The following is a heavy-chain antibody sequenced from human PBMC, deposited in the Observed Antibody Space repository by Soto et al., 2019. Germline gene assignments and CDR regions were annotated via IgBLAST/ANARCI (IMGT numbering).Heavy chain of an antibody. V-gene: IGHV2-5*01. CDR2: IYWNDDR. J-gene: IGHJ4*02. CDR1: GFSLSTTGVG. Sequence: QITLKESGPTLVKPTQTLTLTCTFSGFSLSTTGVGVGWIRQPPGKALEWLALIYWNDDRRYSPSLKSRLTITTDTSKIQMVRTMANMDPVDNATYCCANSASVQCCCYVDYLGQGTLVTVSS. CDR3: ANSASVQCCCYVDY. D-gene: IGHD1-26*01.